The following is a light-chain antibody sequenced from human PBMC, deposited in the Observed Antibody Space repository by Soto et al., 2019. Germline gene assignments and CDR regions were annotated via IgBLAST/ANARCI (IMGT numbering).Light chain of an antibody. Sequence: QSALTQPPSASGSPGRSVTISCTGTSSDVGGYDYVSWFQQHPGKAPKLIIYKVTKRPSGVPDRFSASKSGNTASLTVSGLQAEDEADYYCSSFVAGNNYWVFGGGTKVTVL. V-gene: IGLV2-8*01. CDR2: KVT. CDR1: SSDVGGYDY. J-gene: IGLJ3*02. CDR3: SSFVAGNNYWV.